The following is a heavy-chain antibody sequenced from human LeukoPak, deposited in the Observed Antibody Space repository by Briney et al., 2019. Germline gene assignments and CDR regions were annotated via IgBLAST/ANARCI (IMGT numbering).Heavy chain of an antibody. J-gene: IGHJ4*02. CDR1: GFTFSSYA. D-gene: IGHD3-22*01. CDR2: ISGSGGST. Sequence: PGGSLRLSCAASGFTFSSYAMSWVRQAPGKGLEWVSAISGSGGSTYYADSVKGRFTISRDNSKNTLYLQMNSLRAEDTAVYYCARSTRSSRHWDIIMIVVVATVWGQGTLVTVSS. CDR3: ARSTRSSRHWDIIMIVVVATV. V-gene: IGHV3-23*01.